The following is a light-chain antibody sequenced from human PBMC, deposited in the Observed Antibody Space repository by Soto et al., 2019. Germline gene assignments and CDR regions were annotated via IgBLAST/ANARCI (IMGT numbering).Light chain of an antibody. V-gene: IGLV1-44*01. CDR3: AAWDDSLNGRV. J-gene: IGLJ1*01. CDR2: YDN. CDR1: NSNIGSNT. Sequence: QSALTQPPSASGTPGQRVTISCSGSNSNIGSNTVNWYQQLPGTAPKLLIYYDNLRPSGVPDRISGSESGTSASLAISGLQSDDEADYYCAAWDDSLNGRVFGTGTKVTVL.